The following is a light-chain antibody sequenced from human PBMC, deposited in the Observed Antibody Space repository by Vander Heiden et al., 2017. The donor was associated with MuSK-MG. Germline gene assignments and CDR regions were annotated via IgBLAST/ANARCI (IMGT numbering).Light chain of an antibody. CDR2: KAS. V-gene: IGKV1-5*03. CDR1: QSISTW. CDR3: QQYENYPLT. Sequence: IQMTPSPSTLSASVGDRVTITCRASQSISTWLAWYQQKPGTAPKLLLYKASSLKSGVPSRFSGRGSGTEFTLSISSLQPDDFATYYCQQYENYPLTFGGGTKVYI. J-gene: IGKJ4*01.